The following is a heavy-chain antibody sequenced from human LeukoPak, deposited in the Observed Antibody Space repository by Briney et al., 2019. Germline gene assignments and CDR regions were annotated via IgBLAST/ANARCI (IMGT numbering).Heavy chain of an antibody. D-gene: IGHD3-22*01. J-gene: IGHJ4*02. V-gene: IGHV4-59*01. CDR1: GGAISSYY. CDR3: ARMPGNYYYDSSGYFMGIDY. Sequence: SETLSLTCTVSGGAISSYYWSWIRQPPGKGPEWIGYIYYSGSTNYNPSLKSRVTISVDTSKNQFSLKLSSVTAADTAVYYCARMPGNYYYDSSGYFMGIDYWGQGTLVTVSS. CDR2: IYYSGST.